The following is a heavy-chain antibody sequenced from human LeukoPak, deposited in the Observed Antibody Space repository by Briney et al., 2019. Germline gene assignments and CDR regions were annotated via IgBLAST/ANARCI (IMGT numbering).Heavy chain of an antibody. D-gene: IGHD1-26*01. CDR3: AREISSYSGSYSDY. J-gene: IGHJ4*02. Sequence: PGGSLRLSCAASGFTFSSYEMNWVRQAPGKGLEWVSYISSSGSTIYYADSVKGRFTISRDNAKNSLYLQMNSLRAEDTAVYYCAREISSYSGSYSDYWGQGTLVTVSS. V-gene: IGHV3-48*03. CDR1: GFTFSSYE. CDR2: ISSSGSTI.